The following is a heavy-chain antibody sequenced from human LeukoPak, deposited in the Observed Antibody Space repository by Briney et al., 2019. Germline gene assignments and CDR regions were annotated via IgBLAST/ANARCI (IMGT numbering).Heavy chain of an antibody. J-gene: IGHJ5*02. CDR1: GYTFTSYG. CDR3: ARLRNWKRSNWFDP. D-gene: IGHD1-1*01. V-gene: IGHV1-18*01. CDR2: ISAYNGNT. Sequence: ASVKVSCKASGYTFTSYGISCVRQSPGQGLEWMGWISAYNGNTNYAQKCQGRVTMTRDTSISTAYMELSRLRSDDTAVYYCARLRNWKRSNWFDPWGQGTLVTVSS.